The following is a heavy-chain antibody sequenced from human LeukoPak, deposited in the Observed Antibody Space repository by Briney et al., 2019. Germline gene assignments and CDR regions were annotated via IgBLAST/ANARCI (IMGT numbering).Heavy chain of an antibody. CDR1: GGSISSYY. Sequence: SEALSLTCTVSGGSISSYYWSWIRQPAGKGLEWIGRIYTSGSTNYNPSLTSRVTMSVDTSKNQFSLKLSSVTAADTAVYYCARDNWGWSLLAFDIWGQGTMVTVSS. CDR3: ARDNWGWSLLAFDI. D-gene: IGHD7-27*01. J-gene: IGHJ3*02. CDR2: IYTSGST. V-gene: IGHV4-4*07.